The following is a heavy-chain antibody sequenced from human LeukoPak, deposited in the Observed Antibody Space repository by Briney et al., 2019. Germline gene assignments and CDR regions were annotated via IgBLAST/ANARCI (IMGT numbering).Heavy chain of an antibody. CDR3: ARASSSKNVQNVDV. CDR1: GFTFSSYE. Sequence: PGGSLRLSCAASGFTFSSYEMNWVRQAPGKGLEWVSYISSSGSTIYYADSVKGRFTISRDNAKNSLYPQMNSLRAEDTAVYYCARASSSKNVQNVDVWGQGTTVTVSS. V-gene: IGHV3-48*03. D-gene: IGHD4-11*01. CDR2: ISSSGSTI. J-gene: IGHJ6*02.